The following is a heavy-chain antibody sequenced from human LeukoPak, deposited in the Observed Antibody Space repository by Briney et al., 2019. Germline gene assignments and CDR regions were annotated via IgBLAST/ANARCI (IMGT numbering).Heavy chain of an antibody. CDR1: GGSISSNC. V-gene: IGHV4-4*09. CDR2: TYASGTT. J-gene: IGHJ4*02. Sequence: SETLSLTCTVSGGSISSNCWSWIRQPPGKGLEWIGCTYASGTTNYNPSLKGRLPISVDPSNSQSSLTVRSVTAADTAVYYCGGRGFWGQGTLVTVSS. CDR3: GGRGF. D-gene: IGHD3-10*01.